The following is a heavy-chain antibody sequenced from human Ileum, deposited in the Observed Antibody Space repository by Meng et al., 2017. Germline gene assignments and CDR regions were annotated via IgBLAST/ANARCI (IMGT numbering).Heavy chain of an antibody. V-gene: IGHV4-4*02. CDR1: GDSISTTNW. CDR2: IYHSGLV. J-gene: IGHJ4*02. Sequence: QVLLQESVPGLVKHSGTTVLTCADSGDSISTTNWWNWVRQPPGEGLEWIGEIYHSGLVNNNLSLKSRVTLSIDKSKNQFSLKLISGTAADTGVYYCAANSGKKMHSWGQGTLVTVSS. CDR3: AANSGKKMHS. D-gene: IGHD4-23*01.